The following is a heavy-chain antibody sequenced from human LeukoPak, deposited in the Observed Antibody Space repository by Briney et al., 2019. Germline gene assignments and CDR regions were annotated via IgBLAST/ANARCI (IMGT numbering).Heavy chain of an antibody. CDR2: IVVGSGNT. CDR1: GFTFTSSA. V-gene: IGHV1-58*01. D-gene: IGHD3-16*01. J-gene: IGHJ4*02. CDR3: AKDLGRYDLFDY. Sequence: SVKVSCKASGFTFTSSAVQWVRQARGQRLEWIGWIVVGSGNTNYAQKFQERVTITRDMSTSTAYMELSSLRSEDTAVYYCAKDLGRYDLFDYWGQGTLVTVSS.